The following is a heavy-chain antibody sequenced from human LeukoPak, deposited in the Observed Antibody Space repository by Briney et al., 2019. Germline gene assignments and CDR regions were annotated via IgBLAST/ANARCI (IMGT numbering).Heavy chain of an antibody. Sequence: PGGSLRLSCAASGLTFSDYAMHWVRQAPGKGLECVAFILHDGSDQFYADSVKGRFTISRDNSKNTVFLQMNGLRGGDTGVYYCATDLNSSWYMFDYWGQGSLVTISS. CDR2: ILHDGSDQ. V-gene: IGHV3-30*02. CDR3: ATDLNSSWYMFDY. J-gene: IGHJ4*02. CDR1: GLTFSDYA. D-gene: IGHD6-13*01.